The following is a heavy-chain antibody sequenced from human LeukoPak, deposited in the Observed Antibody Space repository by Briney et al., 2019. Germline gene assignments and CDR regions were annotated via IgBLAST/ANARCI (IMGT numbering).Heavy chain of an antibody. CDR3: ARSGTYAYFDY. D-gene: IGHD1-26*01. J-gene: IGHJ4*02. CDR2: ISSSTSTI. Sequence: PGGSLRLSCAASGFTFNSYSMNWVRQAPGKGLEWVSYISSSTSTIYYLDSGKDRFTISRDNVRNSLYLQMNSLRAEDTAVCYCARSGTYAYFDYWGQGTLVTVSA. CDR1: GFTFNSYS. V-gene: IGHV3-48*01.